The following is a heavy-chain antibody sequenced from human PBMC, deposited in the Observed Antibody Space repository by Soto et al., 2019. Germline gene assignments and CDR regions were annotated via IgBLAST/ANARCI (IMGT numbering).Heavy chain of an antibody. Sequence: GSLRLSCVASGFTFSSYGMHWVRQAPGKGLEWVAVIWYEGSNKQRAASVKGRFTISRDNSKNTLYLQMNSLRADDTGVYYCARDGDPINMIEVGTTPDYWGQGTPVTVSS. J-gene: IGHJ4*02. CDR2: IWYEGSNK. CDR1: GFTFSSYG. V-gene: IGHV3-33*01. D-gene: IGHD2-21*01. CDR3: ARDGDPINMIEVGTTPDY.